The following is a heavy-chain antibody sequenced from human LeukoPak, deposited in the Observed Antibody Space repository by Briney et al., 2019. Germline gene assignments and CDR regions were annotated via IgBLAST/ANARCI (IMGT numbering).Heavy chain of an antibody. J-gene: IGHJ4*02. CDR1: GGSISSGGYY. D-gene: IGHD3-22*01. CDR2: IYSTGSA. V-gene: IGHV4-31*03. CDR3: ARYSGSDSSGYLDC. Sequence: SQTLSLTCTVSGGSISSGGYYWTWIRRHPEKGLEWIGYIYSTGSAHCNPSLKSRVTLSVDTSENQFSLKVSSVTAADTAVYYCARYSGSDSSGYLDCWGQGTLVTVSS.